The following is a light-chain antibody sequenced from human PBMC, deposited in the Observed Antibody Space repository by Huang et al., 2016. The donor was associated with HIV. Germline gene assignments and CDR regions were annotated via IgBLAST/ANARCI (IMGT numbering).Light chain of an antibody. J-gene: IGKJ1*01. CDR2: LAS. CDR3: MQSLQTPRA. CDR1: QSLLHSRTFNY. V-gene: IGKV2-28*01. Sequence: DIVMTQSPLFLSVSPGEPASLSCTSSQSLLHSRTFNYLDWYRQRPGQSPQLLIYLASNQASGVPVRFSGSGAGKNFTLRISAVEPEDAATYYCMQSLQTPRAFGQGTRVEVK.